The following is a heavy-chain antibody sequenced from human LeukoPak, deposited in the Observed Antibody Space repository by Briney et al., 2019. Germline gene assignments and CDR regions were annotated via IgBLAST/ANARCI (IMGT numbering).Heavy chain of an antibody. CDR1: GYTFTYRY. D-gene: IGHD1-26*01. Sequence: ASVKVSCKASGYTFTYRYLHWVRQAPGQALEWMGWITPFNGNTNYAQKFQDRVTITGDRSMSTAYMELSSLRSEDTAMYYCARSSGSPGPLDYWGQGTLVTVSS. J-gene: IGHJ4*02. CDR2: ITPFNGNT. CDR3: ARSSGSPGPLDY. V-gene: IGHV1-45*02.